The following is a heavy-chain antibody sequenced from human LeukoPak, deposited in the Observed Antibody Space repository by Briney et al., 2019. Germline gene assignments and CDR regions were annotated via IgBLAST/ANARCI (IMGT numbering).Heavy chain of an antibody. V-gene: IGHV3-23*01. CDR3: AKDPMVYYYGSGGSVFDY. CDR1: GFTFSSYA. Sequence: GGSLRLSCAASGFTFSSYALSWVRQAPGKGLEWVSAISGSGGSTYYADSVKGRFTISRDNSKNTLCLQMNSLRAEDTAVYYCAKDPMVYYYGSGGSVFDYWGQGTLVTVSS. J-gene: IGHJ4*02. D-gene: IGHD3-10*01. CDR2: ISGSGGST.